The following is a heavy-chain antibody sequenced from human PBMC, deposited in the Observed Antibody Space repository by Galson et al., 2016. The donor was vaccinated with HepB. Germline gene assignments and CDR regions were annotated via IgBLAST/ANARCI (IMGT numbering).Heavy chain of an antibody. V-gene: IGHV3-53*01. Sequence: SLRLSCAVSGLTVSGDYMSWVRQAPGKGLEWVPVLYRDGSTYYADSVEGRFTISRDNSRNTLYLQMNSLRAEDTAMYYCARNMYGAATNYIGDVFDIWGQGTMVTVSS. J-gene: IGHJ3*02. CDR1: GLTVSGDY. CDR3: ARNMYGAATNYIGDVFDI. CDR2: LYRDGST. D-gene: IGHD3-10*01.